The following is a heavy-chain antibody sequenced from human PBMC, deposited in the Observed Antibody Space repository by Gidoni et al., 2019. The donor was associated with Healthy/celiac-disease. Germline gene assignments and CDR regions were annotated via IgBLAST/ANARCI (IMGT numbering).Heavy chain of an antibody. Sequence: EVQLVESGGGLVKPGGSLRLSCAASGFPFRSYSMNWVRQAPGKGLEWVSSIISSSSYIDYADSVKDRFTISRDNDKNSLYLQMNSLRAEDTAVYYCARDRGGATKGWFDPWGQGTLVTVSS. CDR2: IISSSSYI. J-gene: IGHJ5*02. CDR3: ARDRGGATKGWFDP. CDR1: GFPFRSYS. V-gene: IGHV3-21*01. D-gene: IGHD1-26*01.